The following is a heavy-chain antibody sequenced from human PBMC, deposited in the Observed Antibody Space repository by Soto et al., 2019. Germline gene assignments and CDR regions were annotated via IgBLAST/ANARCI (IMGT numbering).Heavy chain of an antibody. J-gene: IGHJ4*02. Sequence: GGSLRLSCAASGFTFSSYGMHWVRQAPGKGLEWVAVISYDGSNKYYADSVKGRFTISRDNSKNTLYLQMNSLRAEDTAVYYGAKDRQSGSYLYSFDYWGQGTLVTVSS. CDR1: GFTFSSYG. V-gene: IGHV3-30*18. D-gene: IGHD1-26*01. CDR3: AKDRQSGSYLYSFDY. CDR2: ISYDGSNK.